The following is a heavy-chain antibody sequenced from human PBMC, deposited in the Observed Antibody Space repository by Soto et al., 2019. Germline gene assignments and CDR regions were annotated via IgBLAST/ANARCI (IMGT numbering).Heavy chain of an antibody. CDR3: ARGGNYYTFEF. V-gene: IGHV1-8*01. CDR2: MNPNSGNT. J-gene: IGHJ4*02. D-gene: IGHD3-3*01. Sequence: QVQVVQSGAEVEKPGASVKLSCKASGYPFTRYDIYWVRQATGQGLEWMGWMNPNSGNTAYDQKFQGRVTMTRNTSINTAYMELSSLRSEDTAVYYCARGGNYYTFEFWGQGTQVTVSS. CDR1: GYPFTRYD.